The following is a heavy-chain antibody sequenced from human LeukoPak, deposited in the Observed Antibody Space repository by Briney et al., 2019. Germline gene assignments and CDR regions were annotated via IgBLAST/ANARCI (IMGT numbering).Heavy chain of an antibody. CDR2: ISSSSSYI. V-gene: IGHV3-21*01. CDR3: ARVDAVVTPFGY. Sequence: GGSLRLSCAASGFTFSSYSMNWVRQAPGKGLEWVSSISSSSSYIYYADSVKGRFTISRDNAKNSLYPQMNSLRAEDTAVYYCARVDAVVTPFGYWGQGTLVTVSS. D-gene: IGHD4-23*01. CDR1: GFTFSSYS. J-gene: IGHJ4*02.